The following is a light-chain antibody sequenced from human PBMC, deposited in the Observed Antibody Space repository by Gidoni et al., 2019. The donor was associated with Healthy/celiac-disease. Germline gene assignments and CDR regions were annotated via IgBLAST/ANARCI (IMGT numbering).Light chain of an antibody. V-gene: IGKV1-33*01. CDR1: QDISNY. Sequence: DIQMTQSPSSLSASVGDRVTITCQASQDISNYDASNLETGVPSRFSGSGSGTDFTFTISSLQHEDIATYYCQQYDNLPLTFGGGTKVEIK. J-gene: IGKJ4*01. CDR3: QQYDNLPLT. CDR2: AS.